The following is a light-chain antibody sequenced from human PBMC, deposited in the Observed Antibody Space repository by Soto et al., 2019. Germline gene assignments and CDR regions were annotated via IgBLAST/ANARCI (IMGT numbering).Light chain of an antibody. Sequence: IQMTQSPSSPSSSLGDRVTITWRASQSISSYLNWYQQKPGKVPKLLIYAASSLQGGVPSRFSGSGSGTDFTLTISSLQNEDFATYDCQQSFSAPWTFGQGTKVDIK. J-gene: IGKJ1*01. CDR2: AAS. CDR1: QSISSY. V-gene: IGKV1-39*01. CDR3: QQSFSAPWT.